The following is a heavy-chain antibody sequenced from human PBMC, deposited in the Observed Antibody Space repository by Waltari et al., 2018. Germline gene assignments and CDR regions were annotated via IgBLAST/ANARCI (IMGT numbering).Heavy chain of an antibody. CDR2: INTNTGNP. J-gene: IGHJ5*02. CDR3: AGVS. Sequence: QVQFVQSGSELKKPGASVKISCQTSGYNFTTYPINWVRQAPGQGLEWMGLINTNTGNPTYGQGFTGRFVFSLDTSVRTAYVEISSLKDEDTAIYYCAGVSWGQGTLVTVSS. V-gene: IGHV7-4-1*02. CDR1: GYNFTTYP. D-gene: IGHD2-8*01.